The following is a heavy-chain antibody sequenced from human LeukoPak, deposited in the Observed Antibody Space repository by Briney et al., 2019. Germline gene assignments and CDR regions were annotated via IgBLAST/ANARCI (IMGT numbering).Heavy chain of an antibody. CDR3: ARGSKREVGAPPYYYYYYMDV. Sequence: GGSLRLSCAASGFTLSNAWMNWVRQAPGKGLEWVSGINWNGGSTGYADSVKGRFTISRDNAKNSLYLQMNSLRAEDTALYYCARGSKREVGAPPYYYYYYMDVWGKGTTVTVSS. V-gene: IGHV3-20*04. J-gene: IGHJ6*03. D-gene: IGHD1-26*01. CDR2: INWNGGST. CDR1: GFTLSNAW.